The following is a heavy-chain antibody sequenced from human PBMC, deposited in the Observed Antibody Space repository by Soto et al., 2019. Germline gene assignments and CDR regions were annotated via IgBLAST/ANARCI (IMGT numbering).Heavy chain of an antibody. CDR3: ARDRTPAAKPTWYYYGMDV. Sequence: PSQTLSLTCAISGDSVSSNSAAWNWIRQSPSRGLEWLGRTYYRSKWYTDYAESVKSRITIIPDTSKNQFSLQLNSVTPEDTAVFYCARDRTPAAKPTWYYYGMDVWGQGTTVTVSS. J-gene: IGHJ6*02. CDR2: TYYRSKWYT. V-gene: IGHV6-1*01. D-gene: IGHD2-2*02. CDR1: GDSVSSNSAA.